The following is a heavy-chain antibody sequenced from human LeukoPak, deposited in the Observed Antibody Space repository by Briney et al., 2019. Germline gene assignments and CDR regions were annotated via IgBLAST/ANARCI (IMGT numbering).Heavy chain of an antibody. J-gene: IGHJ4*02. V-gene: IGHV3-23*01. CDR2: ISGSGGST. D-gene: IGHD3-16*02. CDR1: GFTFSTYG. CDR3: AKGRIYPDY. Sequence: GGPLRLSCAASGFTFSTYGMSWVRQAPGKGLEWVSAISGSGGSTYYAESVKGRFTISRDNSKNTLYLQMNSLRAEDTAVYFCAKGRIYPDYWGLGTLVTVSS.